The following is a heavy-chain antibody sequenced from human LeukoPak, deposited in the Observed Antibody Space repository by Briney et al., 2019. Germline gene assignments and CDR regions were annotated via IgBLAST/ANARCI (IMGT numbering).Heavy chain of an antibody. V-gene: IGHV3-66*01. J-gene: IGHJ3*02. CDR1: GFTVSSNY. Sequence: GGSLRLSCAASGFTVSSNYMSWVRQAPGKGLEWVSVIYSGGSTYYADSVKGRFTISRDNSKNTLYLQVNSLRAEDTAVYYCAKCSATCYANAFDIWGQGTMVTVSS. CDR3: AKCSATCYANAFDI. D-gene: IGHD2-2*01. CDR2: IYSGGST.